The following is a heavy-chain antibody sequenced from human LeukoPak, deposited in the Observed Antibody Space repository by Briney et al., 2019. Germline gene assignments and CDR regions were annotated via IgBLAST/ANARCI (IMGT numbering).Heavy chain of an antibody. CDR3: ARRAVVAATRNWFDP. J-gene: IGHJ5*02. D-gene: IGHD2-15*01. CDR2: IYYSGST. Sequence: SETLSLTRTVSGGSISSSSYYWGWIRQPPGKGLEWIGSIYYSGSTYYNPSLKSRVTISVDTSKNQFSLKLSSVTAADTAVYYCARRAVVAATRNWFDPWGQGTLVTVSS. V-gene: IGHV4-39*01. CDR1: GGSISSSSYY.